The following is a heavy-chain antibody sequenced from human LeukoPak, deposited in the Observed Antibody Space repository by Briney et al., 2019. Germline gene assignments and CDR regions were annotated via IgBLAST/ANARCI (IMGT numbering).Heavy chain of an antibody. V-gene: IGHV3-43*01. J-gene: IGHJ4*02. CDR3: ARCFPTPSLDYFDY. CDR2: INWDGGSI. CDR1: GFIFDDFT. D-gene: IGHD4/OR15-4a*01. Sequence: GGSLRLSCVGSGFIFDDFTIHWVRQAPGRGLEWVSLINWDGGSIKYGDSVKGRFTTSRDNSKNSLFLQMNNLRPEDTAVYYCARCFPTPSLDYFDYWGLGTLLTVSS.